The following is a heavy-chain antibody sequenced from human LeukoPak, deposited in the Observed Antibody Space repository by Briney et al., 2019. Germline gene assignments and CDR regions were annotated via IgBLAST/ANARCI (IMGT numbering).Heavy chain of an antibody. V-gene: IGHV4-4*07. Sequence: PSETLSLTCTVSGGSISSYYWSWIRQPAGKGLEWIGRIYTSGSTNYNPSLKSRVTMSVDTSKNQFSLKLSSVAAADTAVYYCARDQSHSSGWSDAFDIWGQGTMVTVSS. CDR1: GGSISSYY. CDR2: IYTSGST. D-gene: IGHD6-19*01. CDR3: ARDQSHSSGWSDAFDI. J-gene: IGHJ3*02.